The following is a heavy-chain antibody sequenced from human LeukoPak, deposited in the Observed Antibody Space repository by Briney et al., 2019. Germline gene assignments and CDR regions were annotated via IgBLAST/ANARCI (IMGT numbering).Heavy chain of an antibody. Sequence: PGGSLRLSCAASGFTVSSNYMSWVRQAPGKGLEWVSVIYSGGSTYYADSVKGRFTISRDNSKNTLYLQMNSLRAEDTAVYYCATVPDPYDRGHYWGQGTLVTVSS. D-gene: IGHD3-10*02. J-gene: IGHJ4*02. CDR2: IYSGGST. V-gene: IGHV3-53*01. CDR3: ATVPDPYDRGHY. CDR1: GFTVSSNY.